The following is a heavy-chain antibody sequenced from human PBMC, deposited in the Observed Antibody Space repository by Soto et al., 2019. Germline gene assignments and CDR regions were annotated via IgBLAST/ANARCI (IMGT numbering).Heavy chain of an antibody. D-gene: IGHD5-18*01. Sequence: GGSLRLSCAASGFTFSGSAMHWVRQASGKGLEWVSFIYSSGSTYYADSVKGRFTISRDNFKNTLYLQMNSLRAEDTAVYYCARGYSYTQPVFDYWGLGTLVTVSS. J-gene: IGHJ4*02. CDR3: ARGYSYTQPVFDY. V-gene: IGHV3-53*01. CDR1: GFTFSGSA. CDR2: IYSSGST.